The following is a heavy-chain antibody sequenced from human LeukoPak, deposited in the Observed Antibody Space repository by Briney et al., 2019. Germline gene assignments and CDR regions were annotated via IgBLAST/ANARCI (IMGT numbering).Heavy chain of an antibody. CDR1: GGSISSSSYY. J-gene: IGHJ2*01. D-gene: IGHD4/OR15-4a*01. CDR3: ARLDYRAWYFDL. V-gene: IGHV4-39*07. Sequence: PSETLSLTCTVSGGSISSSSYYWGWLRQPPGKGLEGIGSIYYSGSTYYNPSLKSRVNICVDTSKNQFSLKLSSVPAADTPGFFCARLDYRAWYFDLWGRGTLVSVSS. CDR2: IYYSGST.